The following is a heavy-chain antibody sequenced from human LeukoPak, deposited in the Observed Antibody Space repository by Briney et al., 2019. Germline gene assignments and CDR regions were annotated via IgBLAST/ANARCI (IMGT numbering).Heavy chain of an antibody. CDR1: GGSFSGYY. Sequence: SETLSLTCAVYGGSFSGYYWSWIRQPPGKGLEWIGEINHSGSTNYNPSLKSRVTISVDTSKNQFSLKLSSVTAAETGVYYCARGQGVDFWSGYPIYQDYWGQGTLVTVSS. V-gene: IGHV4-34*01. CDR2: INHSGST. CDR3: ARGQGVDFWSGYPIYQDY. D-gene: IGHD3-3*01. J-gene: IGHJ4*02.